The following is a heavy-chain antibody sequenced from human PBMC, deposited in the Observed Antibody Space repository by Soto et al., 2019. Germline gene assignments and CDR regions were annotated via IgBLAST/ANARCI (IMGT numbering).Heavy chain of an antibody. V-gene: IGHV1-18*01. D-gene: IGHD2-15*01. J-gene: IGHJ4*02. CDR2: ISTYNGNT. Sequence: ASVKVSCKASGYTFTSYGINWVRQAPGQGLEWMGWISTYNGNTDYAQKLQGRVTMTRDTSTSTVYMELSSLRSEDTAVYYCARVYCSGASCYSVDYWGQGTLVTGSS. CDR1: GYTFTSYG. CDR3: ARVYCSGASCYSVDY.